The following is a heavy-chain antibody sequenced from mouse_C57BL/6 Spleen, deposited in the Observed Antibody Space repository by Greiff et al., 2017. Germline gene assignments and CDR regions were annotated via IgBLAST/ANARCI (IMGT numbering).Heavy chain of an antibody. V-gene: IGHV1-53*01. CDR3: ARSGGNYEAWFAY. D-gene: IGHD2-1*01. CDR2: INPSNGGT. Sequence: QVQLQQPGTELVKPGASVKLSCKASGYTFTSYWMHWVKQRPGQGLEWIGNINPSNGGTNYNEKFKSKATLTVDKSSSTAYMQLSSLTSEDAAVYYCARSGGNYEAWFAYWGQGTLVTVSA. CDR1: GYTFTSYW. J-gene: IGHJ3*01.